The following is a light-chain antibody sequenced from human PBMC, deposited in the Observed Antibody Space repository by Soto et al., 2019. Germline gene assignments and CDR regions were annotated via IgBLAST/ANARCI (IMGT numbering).Light chain of an antibody. CDR2: GVS. CDR1: SSDVGGYNY. J-gene: IGLJ7*01. Sequence: QSALTQPASVSGSPGQSITISCTGTSSDVGGYNYVSWYQQHPGKAPKLMIYGVSNWPSGVSNRFSGSKSGNTASLTISGLQAEDEAEYYCSSYTSSSIPVFGGGTQLTVL. CDR3: SSYTSSSIPV. V-gene: IGLV2-14*01.